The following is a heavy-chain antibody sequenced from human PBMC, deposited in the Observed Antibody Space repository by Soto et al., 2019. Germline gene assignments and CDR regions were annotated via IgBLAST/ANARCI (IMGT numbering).Heavy chain of an antibody. Sequence: QVQLQESGPGLVKPSETLSLTCTVSGGSIDTYYWSWIRQPPGKGLERNGYSSYSGSTSYNSSLTSRVTVTVDTSKTQIALNLTSVTAAATAVYDCARMPRHSSSWYHHGYWGQGTLVTVSS. V-gene: IGHV4-59*01. CDR3: ARMPRHSSSWYHHGY. D-gene: IGHD6-13*01. CDR1: GGSIDTYY. J-gene: IGHJ4*02. CDR2: SSYSGST.